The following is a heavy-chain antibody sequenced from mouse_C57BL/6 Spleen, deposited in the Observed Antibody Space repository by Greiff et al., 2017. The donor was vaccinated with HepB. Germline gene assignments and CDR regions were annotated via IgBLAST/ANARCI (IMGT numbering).Heavy chain of an antibody. V-gene: IGHV10-3*01. CDR1: GFTFNTYA. CDR2: IRSKSSNYAT. D-gene: IGHD5-1*01. J-gene: IGHJ1*03. CDR3: VREREYRGYFDV. Sequence: EVQGVESGGGLVQPKGSLKLSCAASGFTFNTYAMHWVRQAPGKGMEWVARIRSKSSNYATYYADSVKDRFTISRDDSQSMLYLQMNNLKTEDPAMYYGVREREYRGYFDVWGTGTTVTVSS.